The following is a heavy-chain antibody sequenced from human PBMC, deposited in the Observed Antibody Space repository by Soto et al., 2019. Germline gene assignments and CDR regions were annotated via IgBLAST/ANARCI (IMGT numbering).Heavy chain of an antibody. CDR2: VYWNDER. J-gene: IGHJ4*02. CDR3: AHYDSSGYFSHFDS. D-gene: IGHD3-22*01. CDR1: GFSLTTTGVG. V-gene: IGHV2-5*01. Sequence: ESGPTVVKPTQTLTLTCTFSGFSLTTTGVGVGWIRHAPGKALEWLAMVYWNDERRYSPSLKSRLTITQDTSKNQVVLTMTYMDPVDTATYFCAHYDSSGYFSHFDSWGQGTLVTVSS.